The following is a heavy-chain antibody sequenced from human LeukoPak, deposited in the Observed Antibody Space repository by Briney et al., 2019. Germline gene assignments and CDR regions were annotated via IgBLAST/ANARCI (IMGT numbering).Heavy chain of an antibody. D-gene: IGHD3-3*01. J-gene: IGHJ6*03. Sequence: PGGSLRLSCAASGFTFSSYSMNWVRQAPGKGLEWVSSISSSSSYIYYADSVKGRFTISRDNAKNSLYLQMNSLRAEDTAVYYCARGGISIFGAVIYMDVWGKGTTVTVSS. V-gene: IGHV3-21*01. CDR1: GFTFSSYS. CDR2: ISSSSSYI. CDR3: ARGGISIFGAVIYMDV.